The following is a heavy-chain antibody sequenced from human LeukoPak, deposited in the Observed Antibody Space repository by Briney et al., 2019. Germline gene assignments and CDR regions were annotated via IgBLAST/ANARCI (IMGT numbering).Heavy chain of an antibody. CDR2: IRYDGNTT. V-gene: IGHV3-30*02. Sequence: GGSLRLSCAASGFTISSYAMLWVRQAPGKGLEWVSFIRYDGNTTYCADSVKGRFTISRDNSKNMVYMQMNSLRVEDTAVYYCAKDFTYGLDHLGQGTLVSVSS. J-gene: IGHJ4*02. CDR1: GFTISSYA. D-gene: IGHD3-10*01. CDR3: AKDFTYGLDH.